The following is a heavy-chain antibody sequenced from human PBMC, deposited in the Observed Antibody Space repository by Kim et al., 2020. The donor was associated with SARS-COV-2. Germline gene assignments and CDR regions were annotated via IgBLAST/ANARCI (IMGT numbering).Heavy chain of an antibody. CDR3: ARDLLTGYSNMDYYYYGMDV. Sequence: GGSLRLSCAASGFTFSSYSMNWVRQAPGKGLEWVSSISSSSSYIYYADSVKGRFTISRDNAKNSLYLQMNSLRAEDTAVYYCARDLLTGYSNMDYYYYGMDVWGQGTTVTVSS. D-gene: IGHD6-13*01. V-gene: IGHV3-21*01. CDR2: ISSSSSYI. J-gene: IGHJ6*02. CDR1: GFTFSSYS.